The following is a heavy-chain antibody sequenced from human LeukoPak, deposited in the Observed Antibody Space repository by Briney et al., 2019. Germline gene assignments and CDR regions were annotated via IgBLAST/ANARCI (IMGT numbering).Heavy chain of an antibody. V-gene: IGHV3-72*01. CDR3: ARHFFTD. Sequence: GGSLRPACAPPGFTLSDHNTGCVRPPPREVREWVGRSRNKAESYTTDYAASVKGRFSISRDDSKNSLDLQMNSLKTEDTAVYYCARHFFTDWGQGTLVTVSS. CDR2: SRNKAESYTT. D-gene: IGHD3-3*02. J-gene: IGHJ4*02. CDR1: GFTLSDHN.